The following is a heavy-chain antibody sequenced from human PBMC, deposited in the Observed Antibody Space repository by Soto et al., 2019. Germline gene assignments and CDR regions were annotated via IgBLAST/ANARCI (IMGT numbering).Heavy chain of an antibody. CDR2: IYWDDE. V-gene: IGHV2-5*02. CDR1: GFSLSTSGVG. J-gene: IGHJ4*02. D-gene: IGHD6-13*01. CDR3: AHRRPIAAAGNPLDY. Sequence: QITLKESGPTLVKPTQTLTLTCTFSGFSLSTSGVGVGWIRQPPGKALEWLALIYWDDERYSPSLKSRLTITKDTSKNQVVLTMTNMYPVDTATYYCAHRRPIAAAGNPLDYWGQGTLVTVSS.